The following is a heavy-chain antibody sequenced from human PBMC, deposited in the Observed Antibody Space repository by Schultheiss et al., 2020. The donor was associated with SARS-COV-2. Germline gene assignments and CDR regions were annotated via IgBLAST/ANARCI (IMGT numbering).Heavy chain of an antibody. J-gene: IGHJ5*02. D-gene: IGHD6-19*01. CDR3: ARDPRTLYSSGWYGGDNWFDP. CDR2: MNPNSGNT. Sequence: ASVKVSCKASGYTFTSYDINWVRQATGQGLEWMGWMNPNSGNTGYAQKFQGRVTITADESTSTAYMELSSLRSEDTAVYYCARDPRTLYSSGWYGGDNWFDPWGQGTLVTVSS. V-gene: IGHV1-8*01. CDR1: GYTFTSYD.